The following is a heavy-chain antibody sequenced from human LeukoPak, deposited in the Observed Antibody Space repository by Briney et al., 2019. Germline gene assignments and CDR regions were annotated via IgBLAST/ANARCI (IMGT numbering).Heavy chain of an antibody. CDR1: GYTLTELS. V-gene: IGHV1-24*01. J-gene: IGHJ3*02. CDR2: FDPEDGET. D-gene: IGHD6-13*01. Sequence: ASVKVSCKVSGYTLTELSMHWVRQAPGKGLEWMGGFDPEDGETIYAQKFQGRVTMTEDTSTDTAYMELSSLRSEDTAVYYCATDYVRGQLVHLGAFDIWGQGTMVTVSS. CDR3: ATDYVRGQLVHLGAFDI.